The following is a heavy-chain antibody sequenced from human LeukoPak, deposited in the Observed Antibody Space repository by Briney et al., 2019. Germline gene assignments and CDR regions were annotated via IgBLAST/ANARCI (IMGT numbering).Heavy chain of an antibody. Sequence: PSETLSLTCAVSRAPITRFYWSCTRDPPGEGVEWFRYIYSSVNTIYNPSLKSRVTISLDTSKNEVSMKLISVTAADTAVYYWASCGLATSPRWDHNCFDSWGQGTLVTVSS. J-gene: IGHJ5*01. V-gene: IGHV4-59*08. CDR3: ASCGLATSPRWDHNCFDS. D-gene: IGHD1-26*01. CDR2: IYSSVNT. CDR1: RAPITRFY.